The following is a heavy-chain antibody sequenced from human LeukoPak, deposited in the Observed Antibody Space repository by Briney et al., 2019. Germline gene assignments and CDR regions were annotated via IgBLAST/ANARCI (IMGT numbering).Heavy chain of an antibody. D-gene: IGHD3-3*01. CDR2: IYYSGST. Sequence: SETLSLTCTVSGGSISSYYWSWIRQPPVKGLEWIGYIYYSGSTNYNPSLKSRVTISVDTSKNQFSLKLSSVTAADTAVYYCARETTYYDFWSGSGFDPWGQGTLVTVSS. CDR1: GGSISSYY. V-gene: IGHV4-59*01. CDR3: ARETTYYDFWSGSGFDP. J-gene: IGHJ5*02.